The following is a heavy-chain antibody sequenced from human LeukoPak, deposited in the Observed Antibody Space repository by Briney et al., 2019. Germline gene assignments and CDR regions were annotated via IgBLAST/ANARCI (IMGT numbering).Heavy chain of an antibody. D-gene: IGHD3-10*01. Sequence: PSETLSLTCTVSGGSISSSSYYWGWIRQPPGKGLEWIGSIYYSGNTYYNPSLKSRVTISVDTSKNQFSLKLSSVTAADTAVYYCARRDVRGVMVRYWGQGTLVTVSS. CDR1: GGSISSSSYY. CDR3: ARRDVRGVMVRY. V-gene: IGHV4-39*07. J-gene: IGHJ4*02. CDR2: IYYSGNT.